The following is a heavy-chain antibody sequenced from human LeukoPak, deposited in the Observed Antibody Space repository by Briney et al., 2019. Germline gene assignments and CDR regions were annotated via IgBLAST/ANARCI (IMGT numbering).Heavy chain of an antibody. CDR2: ISGSGGST. CDR3: AKSSGSYYFLDY. CDR1: GFTFSSYD. Sequence: GGSLRLSCAASGFTFSSYDMSWVRQAPGKGLEWVSAISGSGGSTYYADSVKGRFTISRDNSKNTLYLQMNSLRAEDTAVYYCAKSSGSYYFLDYWGQGTLVTVSS. V-gene: IGHV3-23*01. D-gene: IGHD1-26*01. J-gene: IGHJ4*02.